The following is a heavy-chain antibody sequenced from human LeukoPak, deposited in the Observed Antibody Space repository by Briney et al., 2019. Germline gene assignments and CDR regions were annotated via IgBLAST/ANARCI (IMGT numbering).Heavy chain of an antibody. Sequence: PGGSLRLSCAASGFTFDDYGMSWVRQAPGKGLEWVSDINWNGGSTGYADSVKRRFTISRDNAKNSLYLQMNSLRAEDTALYYCARQPHPDYYDSSGSDYWGQGTLVTVSS. CDR3: ARQPHPDYYDSSGSDY. D-gene: IGHD3-22*01. CDR2: INWNGGST. V-gene: IGHV3-20*04. J-gene: IGHJ4*02. CDR1: GFTFDDYG.